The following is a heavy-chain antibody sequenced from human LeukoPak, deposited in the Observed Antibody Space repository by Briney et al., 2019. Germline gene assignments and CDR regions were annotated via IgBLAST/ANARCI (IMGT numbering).Heavy chain of an antibody. J-gene: IGHJ4*02. V-gene: IGHV3-11*04. CDR3: ARLAYYDSSGPVPGY. CDR2: ISNSGSTI. CDR1: GFTFSDYY. D-gene: IGHD3-22*01. Sequence: GGSLRLSSAASGFTFSDYYMSWIRRAPGKGLEWVSYISNSGSTIYYTDSVKGRFTISRDNAKNSLYLQMNSLRVDDTAVYYCARLAYYDSSGPVPGYWGQGTLVTVSS.